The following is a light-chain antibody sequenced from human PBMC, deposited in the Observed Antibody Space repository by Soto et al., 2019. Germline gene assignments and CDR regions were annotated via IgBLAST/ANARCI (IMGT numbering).Light chain of an antibody. CDR3: HQRQSWPRT. CDR2: DTS. V-gene: IGKV3-11*01. Sequence: EIVLTQSPATLSSSPGERATLSCRASQTVSSKLAWYQHKPGQAPRLLIYDTSNRATGIPARFSGSGSGTDFTLTISSLEPEDFALYYCHQRQSWPRTFGQGTKVDIK. J-gene: IGKJ1*01. CDR1: QTVSSK.